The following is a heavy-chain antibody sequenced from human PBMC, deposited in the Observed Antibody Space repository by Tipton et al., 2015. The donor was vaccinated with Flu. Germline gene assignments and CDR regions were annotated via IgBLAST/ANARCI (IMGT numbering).Heavy chain of an antibody. Sequence: QVQLVQSGGGVVQPGRSLRLSCAGSGFTFSNFAMHWVRQAPGKGLEWVAVISHDGINDFYTDSVRGRFTISRDNSKNTLYLEINSLRAEDTALYYCVRDMIIVVRGVIRPSGYSMDVWGQGTTVTVSS. V-gene: IGHV3-30*04. J-gene: IGHJ6*02. CDR3: VRDMIIVVRGVIRPSGYSMDV. CDR1: GFTFSNFA. D-gene: IGHD3-10*01. CDR2: ISHDGIND.